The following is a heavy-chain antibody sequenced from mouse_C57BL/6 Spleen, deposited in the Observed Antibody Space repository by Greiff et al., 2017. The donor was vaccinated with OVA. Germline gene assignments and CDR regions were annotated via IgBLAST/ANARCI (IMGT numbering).Heavy chain of an antibody. CDR3: AREGEYYYGSSSSWFAY. CDR2: INPSSGYT. J-gene: IGHJ3*01. V-gene: IGHV1-7*01. D-gene: IGHD1-1*01. CDR1: GYTFTSYW. Sequence: QVQLQQSGAELAKPGASVKLSCKASGYTFTSYWMHWVKQRPGQGLEWIGYINPSSGYTKYNQKFKDKATLTADNSSSTAYMQLSSLTYEDSAVYYCAREGEYYYGSSSSWFAYWGQGTLVTVSA.